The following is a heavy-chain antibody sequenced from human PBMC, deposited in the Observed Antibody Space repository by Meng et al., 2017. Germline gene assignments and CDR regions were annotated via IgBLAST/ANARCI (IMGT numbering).Heavy chain of an antibody. J-gene: IGHJ4*02. V-gene: IGHV3-30*16. CDR2: ISYDGSNK. D-gene: IGHD3-10*01. CDR3: ASMGY. Sequence: QVQRVESGGGVVPPGRSLRLSCAASGFTFSSYAMHWVRQAPGKGLEWVAVISYDGSNKYYADSVKGRFTISRDNSKNTLYLQMNSLRAEDTAVYYCASMGYWGQGTLVTVSS. CDR1: GFTFSSYA.